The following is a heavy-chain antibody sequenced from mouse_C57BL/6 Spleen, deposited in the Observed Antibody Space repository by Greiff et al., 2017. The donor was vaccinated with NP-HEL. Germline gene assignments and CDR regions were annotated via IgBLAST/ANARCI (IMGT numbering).Heavy chain of an antibody. V-gene: IGHV5-12*01. J-gene: IGHJ4*01. D-gene: IGHD2-10*01. CDR3: ARKSYYDYAMDY. CDR2: ISNGGGST. CDR1: GFTFSDYY. Sequence: DVMLVESGGGLVQPGGSLKLSCAASGFTFSDYYMYWVRQTPEKRLEWVAYISNGGGSTYYPDTVKGRFTISRDNAKNTLYLQMSRLKSEDTAMYYCARKSYYDYAMDYWGQGTSVTVSS.